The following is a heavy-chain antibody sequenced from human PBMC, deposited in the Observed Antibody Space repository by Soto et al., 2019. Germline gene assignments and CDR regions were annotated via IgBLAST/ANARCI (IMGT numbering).Heavy chain of an antibody. V-gene: IGHV3-23*01. J-gene: IGHJ6*02. CDR1: GFTFRSYA. D-gene: IGHD3-9*01. Sequence: PLRLSCAASGFTFRSYAMSRVRQAPGKGLEWVSDITGSGGYTFYADSVTGWFTISRDNSKNTLYLQMSSLRAEDTAVYYCAKERYYDILTGPENYYYYYGMDVWGQGTTVTVSS. CDR2: ITGSGGYT. CDR3: AKERYYDILTGPENYYYYYGMDV.